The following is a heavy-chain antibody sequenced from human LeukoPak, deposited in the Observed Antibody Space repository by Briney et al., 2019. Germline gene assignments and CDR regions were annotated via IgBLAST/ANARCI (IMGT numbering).Heavy chain of an antibody. CDR2: VSDYNGNT. D-gene: IGHD3-3*01. V-gene: IGHV1-18*01. J-gene: IGHJ4*02. CDR1: GYTFTSYG. CDR3: ARHPNSDFWSGSRDFDY. Sequence: GASVKVSCKASGYTFTSYGINWVRQAPGQGLEWMGWVSDYNGNTNYAQKFQDRVTMTMDTSTSTAYMELRSLRSDDTAVYYCARHPNSDFWSGSRDFDYWGQGTLVTVSS.